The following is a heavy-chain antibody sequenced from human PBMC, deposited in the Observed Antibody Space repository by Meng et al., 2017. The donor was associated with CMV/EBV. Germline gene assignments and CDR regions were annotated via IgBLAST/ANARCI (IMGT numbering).Heavy chain of an antibody. CDR2: IYWDDDK. Sequence: LEGSAPPPVKPPPALTLTCTFLGFLLSTSGVGVGLIRQPPGKALEWLALIYWDDDKLYSPSFKNRLTITKDTSKNQVVLTMTNMDPVDTATYYCARIAAAGRFDYWGQGTLVTVSS. V-gene: IGHV2-5*02. D-gene: IGHD6-13*01. J-gene: IGHJ4*02. CDR1: GFLLSTSGVG. CDR3: ARIAAAGRFDY.